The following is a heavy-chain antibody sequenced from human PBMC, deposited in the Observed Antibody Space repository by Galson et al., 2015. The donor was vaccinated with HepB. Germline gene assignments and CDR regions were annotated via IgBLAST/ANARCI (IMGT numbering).Heavy chain of an antibody. J-gene: IGHJ6*03. D-gene: IGHD5-18*01. CDR2: VDPEDGET. Sequence: VKVSCKVSGYTFTDYYMHWVQQAPGKGLEWMGLVDPEDGETIYAEKFQGRVTITADTSTDTAYMELSSLRSEDTAVYYCARRGYSYGYFSYYYYYMDVWGKGTTVTVSS. CDR1: GYTFTDYY. V-gene: IGHV1-69-2*01. CDR3: ARRGYSYGYFSYYYYYMDV.